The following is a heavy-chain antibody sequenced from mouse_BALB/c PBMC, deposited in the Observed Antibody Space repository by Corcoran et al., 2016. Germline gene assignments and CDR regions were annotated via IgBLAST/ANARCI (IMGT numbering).Heavy chain of an antibody. CDR2: INTYTGEP. CDR3: ARYIYRYFDY. J-gene: IGHJ2*01. V-gene: IGHV9-3-1*01. D-gene: IGHD1-3*01. Sequence: QIQLVQSGPELKKPGETVKISCKASGYTFTNYGMNWVKQAPGKGLKWMGWINTYTGEPTYADDFKGRFAFSLETSASTAYLQINNLKNEDTATYFCARYIYRYFDYWGQGTTLTVSS. CDR1: GYTFTNYG.